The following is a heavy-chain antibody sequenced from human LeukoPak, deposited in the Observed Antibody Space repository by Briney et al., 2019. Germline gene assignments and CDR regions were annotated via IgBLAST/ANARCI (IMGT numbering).Heavy chain of an antibody. CDR2: IYYTGST. CDR1: GGSISSLY. Sequence: PSETLSPTCSVSGGSISSLYWSWIRQPPGKGLEWIGYIYYTGSTNYNPSLKSRVTMFVDMSKNQFSLRLSSVTAADTAVYYCARHRAYSSSSPFDYWGQGTLVTASS. D-gene: IGHD6-6*01. CDR3: ARHRAYSSSSPFDY. J-gene: IGHJ4*02. V-gene: IGHV4-59*08.